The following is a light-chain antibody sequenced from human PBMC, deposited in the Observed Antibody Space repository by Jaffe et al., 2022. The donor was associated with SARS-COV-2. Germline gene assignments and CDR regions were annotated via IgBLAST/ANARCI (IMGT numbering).Light chain of an antibody. CDR2: WES. CDR3: QQYYSSPRT. CDR1: QSVLYSSNNKNY. J-gene: IGKJ1*01. Sequence: DIVMTQSPDSLAVSLGERATINCKSSQSVLYSSNNKNYLAWYQQKPGQPPKLLIYWESTRESGVPDRFRGSGSGTDFTLTISSLQAEDVAVYYCQQYYSSPRTFGQGTKVEMK. V-gene: IGKV4-1*01.